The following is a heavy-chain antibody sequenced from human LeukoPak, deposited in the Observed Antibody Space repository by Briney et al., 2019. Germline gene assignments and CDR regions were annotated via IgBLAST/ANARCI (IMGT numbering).Heavy chain of an antibody. Sequence: ESLKISCKGSGYSFTNFWIGWVRQMPGKGLEWMRIIYPGDSDTRYSPSFQSRVTISADKSISTAYLQWSSLKASDTAMYYCARLSSSSGAHYWGQGTLVTVSS. CDR2: IYPGDSDT. V-gene: IGHV5-51*01. J-gene: IGHJ4*02. CDR3: ARLSSSSGAHY. D-gene: IGHD6-6*01. CDR1: GYSFTNFW.